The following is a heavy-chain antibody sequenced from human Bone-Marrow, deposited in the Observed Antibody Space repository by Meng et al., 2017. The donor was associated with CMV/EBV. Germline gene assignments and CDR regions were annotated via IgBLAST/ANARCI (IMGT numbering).Heavy chain of an antibody. CDR2: IRPYNSYT. CDR3: AKDPHLYEIWSGYPEYFQH. J-gene: IGHJ1*01. V-gene: IGHV1-18*01. D-gene: IGHD3-3*01. Sequence: ASVKVSCKASGDTFTNYGISWVRQAPGQGLEWMGWIRPYNSYTDYAQKLQGRVTMTTDTSTSTAYMELRSLRFDDTAVYYCAKDPHLYEIWSGYPEYFQHWGQGILVTVSS. CDR1: GDTFTNYG.